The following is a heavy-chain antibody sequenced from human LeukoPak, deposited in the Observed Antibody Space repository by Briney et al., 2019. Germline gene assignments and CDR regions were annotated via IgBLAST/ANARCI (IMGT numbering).Heavy chain of an antibody. CDR1: GVSISSGSYY. Sequence: SQTLSLTCTVSGVSISSGSYYWSWIRQPAGQGLEWIGRIYTSGSTNYNPSLKSRVTISVDTSKNQFSLKLSSVTAADTAVYYCARGPPEDGSGSYYDYWGQGTLVTVSS. D-gene: IGHD3-10*01. CDR3: ARGPPEDGSGSYYDY. J-gene: IGHJ4*02. CDR2: IYTSGST. V-gene: IGHV4-61*02.